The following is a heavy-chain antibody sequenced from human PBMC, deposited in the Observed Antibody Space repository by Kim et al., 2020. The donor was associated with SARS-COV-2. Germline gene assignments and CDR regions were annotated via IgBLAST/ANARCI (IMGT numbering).Heavy chain of an antibody. D-gene: IGHD6-6*01. CDR2: ISSSSSYI. CDR1: GFTFSSYS. J-gene: IGHJ6*02. Sequence: GGSLRLSCAASGFTFSSYSMNWVRQAPGKGLEWVSSISSSSSYIYYADSVKGRFTISRDNAKNSLYLQMNSLRAEDTAVYYCARGIAAHYYYYYGMDVWGQGTTVTVSS. CDR3: ARGIAAHYYYYYGMDV. V-gene: IGHV3-21*01.